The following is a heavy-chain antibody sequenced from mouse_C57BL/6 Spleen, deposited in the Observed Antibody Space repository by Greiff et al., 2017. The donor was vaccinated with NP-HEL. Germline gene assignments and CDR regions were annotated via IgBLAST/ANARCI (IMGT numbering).Heavy chain of an antibody. CDR1: GFTFSSYA. V-gene: IGHV5-4*01. Sequence: EVKLVESGGGLVKPGGSLKLSCAASGFTFSSYAMSWVRQTPEKRLEWVATISDGGSYTYYPDNVKGRFTISRDNAKNNLYMQMSHLRSEDTAMYYCAREGDDYAYAMDYWGQGTSVTVSS. J-gene: IGHJ4*01. CDR2: ISDGGSYT. CDR3: AREGDDYAYAMDY. D-gene: IGHD2-4*01.